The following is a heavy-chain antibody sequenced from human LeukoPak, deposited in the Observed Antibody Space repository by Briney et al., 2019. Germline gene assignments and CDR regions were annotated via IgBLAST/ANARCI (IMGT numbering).Heavy chain of an antibody. Sequence: ASVKVSCKASGYTFTGYYMHWVRQAPGQGLEWMGWINPNSGGTNYAQKFQGRVTMTRDTSISTAYMELSRLRSDDTPVYYCARGWGYDYVWGSYRRLDYWGQGTLVTVSS. CDR3: ARGWGYDYVWGSYRRLDY. J-gene: IGHJ4*02. CDR1: GYTFTGYY. D-gene: IGHD3-16*02. CDR2: INPNSGGT. V-gene: IGHV1-2*02.